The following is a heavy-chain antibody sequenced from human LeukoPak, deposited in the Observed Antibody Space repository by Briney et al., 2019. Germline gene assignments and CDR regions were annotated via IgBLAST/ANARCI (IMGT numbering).Heavy chain of an antibody. CDR1: GYTFTNYY. CDR3: ARDRARNYYDSYTHYYYYMDV. CDR2: IIPIFGTA. Sequence: GASVKVSCKASGYTFTNYYMHWLRQAPGQGLEWMGGIIPIFGTANYAQKFQGRVTITADESTSTAYMELSSLRSEDTAVYYCARDRARNYYDSYTHYYYYMDVWGKGTTVTVSS. V-gene: IGHV1-69*13. J-gene: IGHJ6*03. D-gene: IGHD3-22*01.